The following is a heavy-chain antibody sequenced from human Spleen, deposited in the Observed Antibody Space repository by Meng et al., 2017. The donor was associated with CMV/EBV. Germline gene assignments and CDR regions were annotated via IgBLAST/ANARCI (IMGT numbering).Heavy chain of an antibody. Sequence: KACGYTFTSYYMHWVRQAPGQGLEWMGYVSPKSGGTIYAQTFQGRVTMTRDTSINTVYVELSSLKTDDTAVYYCARDRLGNGGHWFDTWGQGTLVTVSS. V-gene: IGHV1-2*02. CDR3: ARDRLGNGGHWFDT. D-gene: IGHD3-16*01. CDR1: GYTFTSYY. CDR2: VSPKSGGT. J-gene: IGHJ5*02.